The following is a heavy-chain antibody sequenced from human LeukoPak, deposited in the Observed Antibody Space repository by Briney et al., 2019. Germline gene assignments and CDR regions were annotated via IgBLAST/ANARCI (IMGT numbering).Heavy chain of an antibody. J-gene: IGHJ4*02. Sequence: SLRLSCTASGLTFGAYAMSWVRQAPGKGLEWVGFIRSKAYGGTTEYVASVKGRFTISRDNSKNTLYLQMNSLGAEDTAVYYCAKGRYSSSAGYFDYWGQGTLVTVSS. V-gene: IGHV3-49*04. CDR3: AKGRYSSSAGYFDY. CDR2: IRSKAYGGTT. CDR1: GLTFGAYA. D-gene: IGHD6-13*01.